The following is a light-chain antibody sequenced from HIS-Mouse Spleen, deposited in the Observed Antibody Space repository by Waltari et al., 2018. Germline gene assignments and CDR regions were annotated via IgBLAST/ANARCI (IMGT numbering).Light chain of an antibody. J-gene: IGLJ2*01. CDR3: YATDSSGNHRV. CDR1: ALPKKY. Sequence: SYELTQPPPVSVSPGQTARITCSGDALPKKYAYWYQPKSGQAPVLVIYADSERPSGSPERFSGSSSGTMATLTISGAQVEDEADYYCYATDSSGNHRVFGGGTKLTVL. V-gene: IGLV3-10*01. CDR2: ADS.